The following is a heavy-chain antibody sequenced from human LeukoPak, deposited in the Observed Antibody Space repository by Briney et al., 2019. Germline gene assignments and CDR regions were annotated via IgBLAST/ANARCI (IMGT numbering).Heavy chain of an antibody. J-gene: IGHJ6*03. V-gene: IGHV1-8*03. CDR1: GYTFTSYD. D-gene: IGHD2-2*01. CDR2: MNPNSGNI. Sequence: ASVKVSCKASGYTFTSYDINWVRQATGQGLEWMEWMNPNSGNIGYGQKFQGRVTITRNTSISTAYMELSSLRSEDTAVYYCARGDVVVPAAIQNYYYYYMDVWGKGTTVTVSS. CDR3: ARGDVVVPAAIQNYYYYYMDV.